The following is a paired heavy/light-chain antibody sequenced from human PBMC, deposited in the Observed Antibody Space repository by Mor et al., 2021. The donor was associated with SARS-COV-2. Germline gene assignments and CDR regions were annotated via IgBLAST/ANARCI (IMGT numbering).Heavy chain of an antibody. CDR1: GYTLTTST. CDR3: ARDFHWAADY. D-gene: IGHD3-9*01. V-gene: IGHV1-3*04. Sequence: QVQLVQSGAEVKKPGASVRVSCQASGYTLTTSTMHWVRQAPGQRLEWMGFLNTDNGDATYAQSFQGRVTLTRDTSASTAYMELNSLTSDDTAVYYCARDFHWAADYWGQGTLVTVSS. CDR2: LNTDNGDA. J-gene: IGHJ4*02.
Light chain of an antibody. CDR3: NSFAGRNTWV. V-gene: IGLV2-8*01. Sequence: QSALTQPPSASGSLGQSVTISCTGTSSDVGGYNYVSWYQQNPGKAPKLMIFEVSKRPSGVPDRFSGSKVGNTASLTVSGLQAEDEAHYYCNSFAGRNTWVFGGGTKLDVL. CDR2: EVS. CDR1: SSDVGGYNY. J-gene: IGLJ3*02.